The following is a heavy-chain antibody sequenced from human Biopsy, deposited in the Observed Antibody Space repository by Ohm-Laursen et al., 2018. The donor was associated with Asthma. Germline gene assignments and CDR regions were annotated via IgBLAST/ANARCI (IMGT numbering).Heavy chain of an antibody. CDR3: ARGVDRVTGLLDHFDS. V-gene: IGHV4-59*01. J-gene: IGHJ4*02. Sequence: GTLSLTCIVSGGSINNFYWSWIRQPPGKGLESIGHVYYSGSTNYNPSLKSRVTISIGASKNQFSLKLTSVTAADTAVYYCARGVDRVTGLLDHFDSWGQGTLVTVSS. CDR2: VYYSGST. D-gene: IGHD2-21*02. CDR1: GGSINNFY.